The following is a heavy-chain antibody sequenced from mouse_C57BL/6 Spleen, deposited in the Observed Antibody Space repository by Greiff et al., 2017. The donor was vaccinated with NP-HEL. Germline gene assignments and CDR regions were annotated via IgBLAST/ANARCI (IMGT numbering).Heavy chain of an antibody. D-gene: IGHD1-1*01. Sequence: QVQLKQSGAELAKPGASVKLSCTASGYTFTSYWMHWVNQRPGQGLEWIGYINPSSGYTKYNQKFKDKATLTADKSSSTAYMQLSSLTSEDSAVYYCANYYGSSPWFAYWGQGTLVTVSA. J-gene: IGHJ3*01. CDR1: GYTFTSYW. CDR3: ANYYGSSPWFAY. V-gene: IGHV1-7*01. CDR2: INPSSGYT.